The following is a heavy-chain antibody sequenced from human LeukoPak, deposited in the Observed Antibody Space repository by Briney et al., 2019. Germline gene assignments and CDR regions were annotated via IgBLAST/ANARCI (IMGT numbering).Heavy chain of an antibody. Sequence: GGSLRLSCAASGFTISSYWMHWVRQAPGRGLVWVSRINSDGSSTSYADSVKGRFTISRDNAKNTLYLQMNSLRAEDTAVYYCAREVVVVAATSGLDYWGQGTLVTVSS. D-gene: IGHD2-15*01. J-gene: IGHJ4*02. CDR1: GFTISSYW. V-gene: IGHV3-74*01. CDR2: INSDGSST. CDR3: AREVVVVAATSGLDY.